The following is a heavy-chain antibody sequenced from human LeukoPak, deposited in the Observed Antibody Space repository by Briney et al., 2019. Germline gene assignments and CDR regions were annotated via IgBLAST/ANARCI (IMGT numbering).Heavy chain of an antibody. J-gene: IGHJ4*02. D-gene: IGHD6-19*01. CDR3: ARAGTSGWQPFDY. CDR1: GYTFSSYS. Sequence: ASVKVSFKASGYTFSSYSITWVRQAPGQGLEWMGWISVYNGDTNYAQKVQSRVTMTTDTSTTTAYMELRSLRPDDTAVYYCARAGTSGWQPFDYWGQGTLVTVSS. CDR2: ISVYNGDT. V-gene: IGHV1-18*01.